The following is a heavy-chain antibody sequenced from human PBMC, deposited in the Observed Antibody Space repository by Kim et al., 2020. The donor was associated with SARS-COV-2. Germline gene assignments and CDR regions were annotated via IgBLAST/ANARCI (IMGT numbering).Heavy chain of an antibody. CDR3: ACGTRLCLFYL. D-gene: IGHD2-2*01. V-gene: IGHV4-59*13. J-gene: IGHJ2*01. CDR2: IYYSGST. Sequence: SETLSLTCTVSGGSISSDYWSWIRQPPGKGLEWIGYIYYSGSTNYNPSLKSRVTISVDTSTNQFSLTLSSVTAADTAASYCACGTRLCLFYLGGRGPLVT. CDR1: GGSISSDY.